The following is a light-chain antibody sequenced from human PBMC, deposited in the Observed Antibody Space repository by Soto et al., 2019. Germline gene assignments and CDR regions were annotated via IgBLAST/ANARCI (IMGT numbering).Light chain of an antibody. J-gene: IGKJ1*01. CDR2: QTS. CDR3: QQSNTYST. Sequence: DIQMTQSPSILSASVGDRVTITCRASQTINNWLAWYQQKPGRAPKLLIYQTSLLDRGVPSRFSGSGSGTEFTLTISSLQPDDFATYYCQQSNTYSTFGQGTTVEIK. V-gene: IGKV1-5*03. CDR1: QTINNW.